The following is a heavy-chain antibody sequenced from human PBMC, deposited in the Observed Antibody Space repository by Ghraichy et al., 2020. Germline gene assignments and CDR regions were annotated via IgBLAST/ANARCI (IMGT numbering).Heavy chain of an antibody. J-gene: IGHJ4*02. V-gene: IGHV3-11*01. CDR1: GFTFGHYS. CDR3: ARQVADYFDY. Sequence: GGSLRLSCVGSGFTFGHYSMNWVRQAPGKGLGWISYISSGSSSMAFADSVKGRFTISRANAKNSVYLQMNSLTAGDTAVYFCARQVADYFDYWGLGTLVTVSS. CDR2: ISSGSSSM.